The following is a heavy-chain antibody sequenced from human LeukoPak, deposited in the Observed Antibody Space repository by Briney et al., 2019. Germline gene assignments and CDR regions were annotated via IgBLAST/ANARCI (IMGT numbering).Heavy chain of an antibody. V-gene: IGHV3-74*01. CDR3: AKDPGPRRYCSSTSCYAGY. CDR1: GFTFSNHW. J-gene: IGHJ4*02. D-gene: IGHD2-2*01. CDR2: IHGGGSST. Sequence: GGSLRLSCAASGFTFSNHWMHWVRQVPGRGLVWVSRIHGGGSSTSYADSVKGRFTISRDNSKNTLYLQMNSLRAEDTAVYYCAKDPGPRRYCSSTSCYAGYWGQGTLVTVSS.